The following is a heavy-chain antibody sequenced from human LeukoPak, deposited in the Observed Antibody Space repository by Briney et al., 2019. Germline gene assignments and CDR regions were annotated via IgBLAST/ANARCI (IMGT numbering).Heavy chain of an antibody. CDR3: ASGVGATTEFDP. V-gene: IGHV1-69*05. CDR2: IIPIFGTA. J-gene: IGHJ5*02. D-gene: IGHD1-26*01. CDR1: GGTFSSYA. Sequence: GASVKVSCKASGGTFSSYAISWVRQAPGQGLEWMGGIIPIFGTANYAQKFQGRVTITTDESTSTAYMELSSLRSEDTAVYYCASGVGATTEFDPWGQGTLVTVSS.